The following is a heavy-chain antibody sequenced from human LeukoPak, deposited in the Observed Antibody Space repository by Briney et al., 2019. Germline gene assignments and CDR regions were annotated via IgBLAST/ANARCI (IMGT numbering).Heavy chain of an antibody. CDR2: INHSGST. J-gene: IGHJ4*02. Sequence: KPSETLSLTCAVYGGSFSGYYWSWIRQPPGKGLEWIGEINHSGSTNYNPSLKSRVTISVDTSKNQFSPKLSSVTAAGTAVYYCARGALYYYDSSGDFDYWGQGTLVTVSS. CDR1: GGSFSGYY. CDR3: ARGALYYYDSSGDFDY. V-gene: IGHV4-34*01. D-gene: IGHD3-22*01.